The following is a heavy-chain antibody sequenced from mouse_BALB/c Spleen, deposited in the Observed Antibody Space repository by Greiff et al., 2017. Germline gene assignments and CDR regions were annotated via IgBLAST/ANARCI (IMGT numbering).Heavy chain of an antibody. Sequence: LMESGGGLVQPGGSRKLSCAASGFTFSSFGMHWVRQAPEKGLEWVAYISSGSSTIYYADTVKGRFTISRDNPKNTLFLQMTSLRSEDTAMYYCARGYGSSSFDYWGQGTTLTVSS. D-gene: IGHD1-1*01. J-gene: IGHJ2*01. CDR2: ISSGSSTI. CDR1: GFTFSSFG. V-gene: IGHV5-17*02. CDR3: ARGYGSSSFDY.